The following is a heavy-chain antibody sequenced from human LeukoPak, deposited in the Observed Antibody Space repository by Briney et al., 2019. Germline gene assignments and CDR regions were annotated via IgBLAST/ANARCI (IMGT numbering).Heavy chain of an antibody. CDR2: MNPNSGNT. D-gene: IGHD3-10*01. V-gene: IGHV1-8*03. Sequence: ASVKVSCKASGYTFTSYDINWVRQATGQGLEWMGWMNPNSGNTGYAQKFQGRVTITRNTSISTAYMELSSLRSEDTAVYYCARAYASGSYYNFFVGDIWGQGTMVTVSS. CDR1: GYTFTSYD. J-gene: IGHJ3*02. CDR3: ARAYASGSYYNFFVGDI.